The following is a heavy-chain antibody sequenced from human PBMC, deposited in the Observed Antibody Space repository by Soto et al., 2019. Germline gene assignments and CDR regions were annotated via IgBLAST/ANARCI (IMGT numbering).Heavy chain of an antibody. D-gene: IGHD4-17*01. V-gene: IGHV3-23*01. CDR1: GFTFTSYA. J-gene: IGHJ6*02. Sequence: PGGSLRLSCAASGFTFTSYAMSWVRQAPGKGLDWVSVISVSGGSTYFADSVKGRFTISRDNSKNTLYLQMNSLRAEDTAVYYCAKVGYGDYDYYYYGMDVWGQGTTVTVSS. CDR2: ISVSGGST. CDR3: AKVGYGDYDYYYYGMDV.